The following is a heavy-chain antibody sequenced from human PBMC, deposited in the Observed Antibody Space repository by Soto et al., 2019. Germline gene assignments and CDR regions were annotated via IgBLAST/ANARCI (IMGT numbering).Heavy chain of an antibody. CDR1: GFSFNTYS. CDR3: ARDRFGRFQRSGGACYDF. J-gene: IGHJ4*02. CDR2: ISSDSKTI. Sequence: GGSLRLSCTASGFSFNTYSMNWVRQAPGKGLEWISYISSDSKTIDYSDSLKGRFTISSDTARNSLYLQMKSLRAEDAAVYYCARDRFGRFQRSGGACYDFWGQGTRVTVSS. D-gene: IGHD2-15*01. V-gene: IGHV3-48*01.